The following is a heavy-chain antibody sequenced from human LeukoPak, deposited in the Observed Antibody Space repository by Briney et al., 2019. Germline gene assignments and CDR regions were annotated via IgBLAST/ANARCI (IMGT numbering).Heavy chain of an antibody. J-gene: IGHJ3*01. CDR1: GGSFSGYY. CDR3: ARAGSSTCCPVN. D-gene: IGHD2-2*01. CDR2: INHSGST. V-gene: IGHV4-34*01. Sequence: KPSETLSLTCAVYGGSFSGYYWSWIRQPPGKGLEWIGEINHSGSTNYNPSLKSRVTISVDTSKNQFSLKLSSVTAADTAVYYCARAGSSTCCPVNWGQGTMVTVSS.